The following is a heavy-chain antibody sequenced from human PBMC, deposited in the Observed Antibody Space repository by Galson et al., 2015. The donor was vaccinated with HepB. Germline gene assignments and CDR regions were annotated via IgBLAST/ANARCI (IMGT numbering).Heavy chain of an antibody. J-gene: IGHJ5*02. CDR2: INTNTGNP. CDR1: GYTFTTYA. V-gene: IGHV7-4-1*02. D-gene: IGHD3-10*01. Sequence: SVKVSCKASGYTFTTYAMNWVRQAPGQGLEWMGWINTNTGNPRYAQGFTGRFVFSLDTSVSTAYLQISSLKAEDTAVYYCARTPYYGSGSHSNAWFDPWGQGTLVTVSS. CDR3: ARTPYYGSGSHSNAWFDP.